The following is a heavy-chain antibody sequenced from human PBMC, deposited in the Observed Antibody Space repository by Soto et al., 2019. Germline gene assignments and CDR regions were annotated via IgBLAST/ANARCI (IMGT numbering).Heavy chain of an antibody. D-gene: IGHD5-12*01. J-gene: IGHJ5*02. CDR2: ISSSSSYI. CDR1: GFTFSSYS. Sequence: VQLVESGGGLVKPGGSLRLSCAASGFTFSSYSMNWVRQAPGKGLEWVSSISSSSSYIYYADSVKGRFTISRDNAKNSLYLQMNSLRAEDTAVYYCARGYSGYNPAFDPWGQGTLVTVSS. CDR3: ARGYSGYNPAFDP. V-gene: IGHV3-21*01.